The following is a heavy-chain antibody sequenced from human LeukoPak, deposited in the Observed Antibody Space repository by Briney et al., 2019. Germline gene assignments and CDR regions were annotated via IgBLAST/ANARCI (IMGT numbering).Heavy chain of an antibody. CDR3: ASNRYSSGYYRDAFDT. CDR2: IYYSGST. D-gene: IGHD3-22*01. J-gene: IGHJ3*02. Sequence: KTSETLSLTCTVSGGSISNYYWSWIRQPPGKGLEWIGYIYYSGSTNYNPSLKSRVTISVDTSKNQFSLKLSSVTAADTAVYYCASNRYSSGYYRDAFDTWGQGTMVTVSS. V-gene: IGHV4-59*01. CDR1: GGSISNYY.